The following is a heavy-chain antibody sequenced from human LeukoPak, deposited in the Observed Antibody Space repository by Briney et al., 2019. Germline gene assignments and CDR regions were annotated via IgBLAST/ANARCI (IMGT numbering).Heavy chain of an antibody. V-gene: IGHV3-33*03. Sequence: QPGRSLRLSCAASGFTFSIYGMHWVRQAPGKGLEWVAVIWYDGSKKKYADSVTGRFTISRDNSKNTLYLEMNSLRVEDTAVYYCAKTDTAMASGTYYYYYYMDVWGKGTTVTVSS. D-gene: IGHD5-18*01. CDR3: AKTDTAMASGTYYYYYYMDV. CDR2: IWYDGSKK. J-gene: IGHJ6*03. CDR1: GFTFSIYG.